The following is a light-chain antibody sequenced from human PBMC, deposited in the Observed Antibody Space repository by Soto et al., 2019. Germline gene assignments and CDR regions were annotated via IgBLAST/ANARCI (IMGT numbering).Light chain of an antibody. CDR3: SSNKSTNTRV. V-gene: IGLV2-14*01. CDR2: EVS. CDR1: SSDVGGYNY. Sequence: QSVLTQPASVSGSPGQSITISCTGTSSDVGGYNYVSWYQQHPGKVPKLMIYEVSNRPSGVSYRFSGSKSGNTASLTISGLQAEDEADYYCSSNKSTNTRVFGTGTKVTVL. J-gene: IGLJ1*01.